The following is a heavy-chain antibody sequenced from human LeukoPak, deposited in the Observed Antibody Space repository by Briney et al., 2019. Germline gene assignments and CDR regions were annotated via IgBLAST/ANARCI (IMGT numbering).Heavy chain of an antibody. CDR1: GFTFSDYY. V-gene: IGHV3-11*01. CDR3: ATPLLKAESSSCDY. CDR2: ISSSGSTI. Sequence: PGGSLRLTCAASGFTFSDYYMSWIRQAPGKGLEWVSYISSSGSTIYYADSVKGRFTISRDNAKNSLYLQMNSLRAEDTAVYYCATPLLKAESSSCDYWGQGTLVTVPS. J-gene: IGHJ4*02. D-gene: IGHD6-13*01.